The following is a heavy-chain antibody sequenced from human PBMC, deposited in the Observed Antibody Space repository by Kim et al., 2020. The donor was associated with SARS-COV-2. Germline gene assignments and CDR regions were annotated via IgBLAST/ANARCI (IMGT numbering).Heavy chain of an antibody. J-gene: IGHJ4*02. CDR2: ISYDGSNK. Sequence: GGSLRLSCAASGFTFSSYGMHWVRQAPGKGLEWVAVISYDGSNKYYADSVKGRFTISRDNSKNTLYLQMNSLRAEDTAVYYCAKVSTDKVTDFFWQSRYYFDYWGQGTLVTVSS. D-gene: IGHD3-3*01. CDR1: GFTFSSYG. V-gene: IGHV3-30*18. CDR3: AKVSTDKVTDFFWQSRYYFDY.